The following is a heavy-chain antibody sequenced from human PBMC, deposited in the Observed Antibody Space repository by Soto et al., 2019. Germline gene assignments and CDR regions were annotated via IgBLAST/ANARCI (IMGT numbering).Heavy chain of an antibody. Sequence: PGGSLRLSCAASGFTFSSYGMHWVRQAPGKGLEWISYISTSGSTIYYADSVKGRFTISRDNAKNSLYLQMNSLRAEDTAVYYCARELAAAGSFDYWGQGTLVTVSS. CDR1: GFTFSSYG. CDR3: ARELAAAGSFDY. CDR2: ISTSGSTI. V-gene: IGHV3-48*04. D-gene: IGHD6-13*01. J-gene: IGHJ4*02.